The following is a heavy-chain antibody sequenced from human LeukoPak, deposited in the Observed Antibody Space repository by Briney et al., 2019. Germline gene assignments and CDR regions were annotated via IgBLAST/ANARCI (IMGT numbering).Heavy chain of an antibody. CDR3: ARDLGYLDY. CDR2: IWYGGSKK. D-gene: IGHD2-2*01. CDR1: GFTFSSYG. J-gene: IGHJ4*02. V-gene: IGHV3-33*01. Sequence: GSLRLSCAASGFTFSSYGMHWVRQAPGKGLEWVAVIWYGGSKKYYADSVKGRFTISRDNSKNTLYLQMNSLRAEDTAVYYCARDLGYLDYWGQGTLVTVSS.